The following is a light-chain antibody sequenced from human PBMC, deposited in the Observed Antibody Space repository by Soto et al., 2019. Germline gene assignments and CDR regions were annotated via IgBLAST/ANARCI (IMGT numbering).Light chain of an antibody. V-gene: IGLV1-44*01. J-gene: IGLJ1*01. CDR1: SSNIGSHT. Sequence: QLVLTQPPSASGTPGQRVTISCSGSSSNIGSHTVNWYQQLPGTAPKLLIYSNNQRPSGVPDRFSGSKSGTSASLAISGLQSEDEADYYCAAWDDSLNGRYVFGTGTKLTVL. CDR3: AAWDDSLNGRYV. CDR2: SNN.